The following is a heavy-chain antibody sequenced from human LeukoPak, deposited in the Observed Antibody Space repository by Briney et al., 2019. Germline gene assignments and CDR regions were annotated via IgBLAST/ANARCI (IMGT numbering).Heavy chain of an antibody. Sequence: GESLKTSCKGLGYSSSYYWIGWVRQMPGKGLEWMGIIYPGDSDTRYSPSFQSQVTISADRSISTAYLQWSSLKASDTAMYYCARSRGYSSIYYFDYWGQGTLVTVSS. CDR2: IYPGDSDT. V-gene: IGHV5-51*01. CDR1: GYSSSYYW. D-gene: IGHD5-18*01. CDR3: ARSRGYSSIYYFDY. J-gene: IGHJ4*02.